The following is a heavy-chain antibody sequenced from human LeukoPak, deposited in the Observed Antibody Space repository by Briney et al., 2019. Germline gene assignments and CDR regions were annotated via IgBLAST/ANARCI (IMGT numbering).Heavy chain of an antibody. V-gene: IGHV3-21*01. J-gene: IGHJ6*03. CDR2: ISSSSSYI. CDR1: GFTFSSYS. D-gene: IGHD2-2*01. Sequence: PGGSLRLSCAASGFTFSSYSMNWVRQAPGKGLEWVSSISSSSSYIYYADSVKGRFTISRDNAKNSLYLQMNSLRAEGTAVYYCAREVVVPAAARHYYYYYYMDVWGKGTTVTVSS. CDR3: AREVVVPAAARHYYYYYYMDV.